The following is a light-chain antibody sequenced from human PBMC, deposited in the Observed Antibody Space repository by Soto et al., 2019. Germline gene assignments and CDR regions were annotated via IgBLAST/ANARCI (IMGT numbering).Light chain of an antibody. CDR1: SSSVGTIF. V-gene: IGLV1-47*01. CDR2: RNN. Sequence: QSVLTQPPSVSGTPGQSVTISCSGSSSSVGTIFVYWYQQIPGTAPKLLIFRNNQRPSGVPDRFSCSKSGTSASLAISGLRSADEADYYCAAWDDSLSIWVFGGGTKLTVL. CDR3: AAWDDSLSIWV. J-gene: IGLJ3*02.